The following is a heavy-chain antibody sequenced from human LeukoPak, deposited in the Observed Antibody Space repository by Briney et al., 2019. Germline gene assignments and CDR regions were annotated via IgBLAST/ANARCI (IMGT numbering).Heavy chain of an antibody. V-gene: IGHV4-34*01. CDR1: GGSFSGYY. J-gene: IGHJ4*02. D-gene: IGHD3-16*01. CDR3: AREGGPYRPLDY. CDR2: INHSGST. Sequence: KPSETLSLTCAVYGGSFSGYYWSWIRQPPGKGLEWIGEINHSGSTNYNPSLKSRVTISVDTSKTQFSLRLSSVTAADTAVYYCAREGGPYRPLDYSGQGTLVTVS.